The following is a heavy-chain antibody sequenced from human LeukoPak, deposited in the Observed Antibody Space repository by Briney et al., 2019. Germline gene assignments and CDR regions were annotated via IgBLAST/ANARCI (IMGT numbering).Heavy chain of an antibody. Sequence: GGSLRLSCAASGFTFSSYAMSWVRQAPGQGLEWVSGIRGGDDSTHYADSVKGRFTISRDNSKNTLYLQMNSLRAEDTAVYYCARRAVVTIRYYFDYWGQGTPVSVSS. CDR2: IRGGDDST. D-gene: IGHD4-23*01. CDR3: ARRAVVTIRYYFDY. CDR1: GFTFSSYA. J-gene: IGHJ4*02. V-gene: IGHV3-23*01.